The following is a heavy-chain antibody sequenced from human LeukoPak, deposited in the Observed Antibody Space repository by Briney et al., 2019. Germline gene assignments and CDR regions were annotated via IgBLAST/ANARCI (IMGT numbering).Heavy chain of an antibody. CDR1: GYTFTSYD. V-gene: IGHV1-8*03. J-gene: IGHJ4*02. CDR2: MNPNSGNT. CDR3: ARGLAPFYYYDSSGYYLN. Sequence: ASVKVSCKASGYTFTSYDINWVRQATGQGLEWMGWMNPNSGNTGYAQKFQGRVTITRNTSISTAYMELSSLRSEDTAVYYCARGLAPFYYYDSSGYYLNWGQGTLVTVSS. D-gene: IGHD3-22*01.